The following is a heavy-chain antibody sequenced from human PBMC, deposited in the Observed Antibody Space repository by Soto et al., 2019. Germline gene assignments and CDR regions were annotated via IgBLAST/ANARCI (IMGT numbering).Heavy chain of an antibody. J-gene: IGHJ4*02. CDR2: ISGSGGST. CDR3: AKSWYCYGSGSYPYFDY. CDR1: GFTFSSYA. Sequence: PGGSLRLSCAASGFTFSSYAMSWVRQAPGKGLEWVSAISGSGGSTYYADSVKGRFTISRDNSKNTLYLQMNSLRAEDTAVYYCAKSWYCYGSGSYPYFDYWGQGTLVTVSS. D-gene: IGHD3-10*01. V-gene: IGHV3-23*01.